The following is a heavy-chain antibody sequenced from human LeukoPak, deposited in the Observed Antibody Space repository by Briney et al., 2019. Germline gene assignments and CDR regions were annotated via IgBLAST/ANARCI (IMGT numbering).Heavy chain of an antibody. D-gene: IGHD1-14*01. J-gene: IGHJ6*03. CDR3: ARVYNSYYYYMDV. Sequence: ASVKVSCKASGYTFDIYGIAWVRQAPGQGLEWMGWIATYNGKADYAQNLQGRVTMTTDLSTGTAYMELRSLRSDDTAVYYCARVYNSYYYYMDVWGKGTPVTVS. CDR1: GYTFDIYG. CDR2: IATYNGKA. V-gene: IGHV1-18*01.